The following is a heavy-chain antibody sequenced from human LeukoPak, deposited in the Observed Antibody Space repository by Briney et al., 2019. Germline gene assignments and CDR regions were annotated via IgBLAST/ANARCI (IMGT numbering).Heavy chain of an antibody. CDR3: ARHVSYYGSGSYPYALDI. V-gene: IGHV5-10-1*01. D-gene: IGHD3-10*01. CDR2: IDPSDSYT. J-gene: IGHJ3*02. CDR1: GYSFPSYW. Sequence: GESLKISCKGSGYSFPSYWISWVRQMPGKGLGWMGRIDPSDSYTNNSPSFQGHVTISADKSISTAYLQWSSLKASDTAMYYCARHVSYYGSGSYPYALDIWGQGTMVTVSS.